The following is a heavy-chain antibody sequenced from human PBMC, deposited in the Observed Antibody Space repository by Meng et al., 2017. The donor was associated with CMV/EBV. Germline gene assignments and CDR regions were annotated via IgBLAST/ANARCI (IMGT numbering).Heavy chain of an antibody. CDR2: IKQDGSEK. J-gene: IGHJ5*02. V-gene: IGHV3-7*01. D-gene: IGHD3-3*01. CDR1: GFTFSSYW. CDR3: AKDHRDFWSGYTTGWFDP. Sequence: GGSLRLSCAASGFTFSSYWMSWVRQAPGKGLEWVANIKQDGSEKYYVDSVKGRFTISRDNAKNSLYLQMNSLRAEDTAVYYCAKDHRDFWSGYTTGWFDPWGQGTLVTVSS.